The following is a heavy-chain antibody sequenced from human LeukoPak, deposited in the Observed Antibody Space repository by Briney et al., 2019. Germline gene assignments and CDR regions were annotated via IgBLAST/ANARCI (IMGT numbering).Heavy chain of an antibody. J-gene: IGHJ3*02. V-gene: IGHV4-59*01. CDR2: IHYTGST. CDR1: GGSISSYY. Sequence: SETLSLTCTVSGGSISSYYWSWVRQPPGKGLEWIGYIHYTGSTNYNPSLKSRVTISVDTSKNQFSLKLNSVTAADTALYFCARGRFLDAFDIWGQGTMVTVSS. CDR3: ARGRFLDAFDI. D-gene: IGHD3-3*01.